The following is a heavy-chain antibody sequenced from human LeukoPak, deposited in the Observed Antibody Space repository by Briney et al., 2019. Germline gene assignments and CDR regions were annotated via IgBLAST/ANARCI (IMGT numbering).Heavy chain of an antibody. CDR1: GGSISSYY. V-gene: IGHV4-59*01. Sequence: SQTLSLTCTVSGGSISSYYWSWIRQPPGKGLEWIGYIYYSGSTNYNPSLKSRVTISVDTSKNQFSLKLSSVTAADTAVYYRARSRSGSYFFDYWGQGTLVTVSS. D-gene: IGHD1-26*01. J-gene: IGHJ4*02. CDR3: ARSRSGSYFFDY. CDR2: IYYSGST.